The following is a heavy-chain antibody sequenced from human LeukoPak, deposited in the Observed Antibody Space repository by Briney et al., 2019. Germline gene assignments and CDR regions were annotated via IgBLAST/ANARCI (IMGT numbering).Heavy chain of an antibody. Sequence: GGSLRLSCAASGFTFSDYYMSWIRQAPGKGLEWVSYISSSSSYTNYADSVKGRFTISRDNAKNSLYLQMNSLRAEDTAVYYCARGADAYGILTGNPFDYWGQGTLVTVSS. CDR1: GFTFSDYY. D-gene: IGHD3-9*01. J-gene: IGHJ4*02. CDR3: ARGADAYGILTGNPFDY. CDR2: ISSSSSYT. V-gene: IGHV3-11*06.